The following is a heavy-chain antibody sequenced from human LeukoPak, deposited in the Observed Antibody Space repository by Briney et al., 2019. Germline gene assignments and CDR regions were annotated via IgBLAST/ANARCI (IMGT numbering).Heavy chain of an antibody. Sequence: SETLSLTCTVPGASISDYYWNWIRQPPGKGLEWIGYIYYSGSTNYNPSLKSRVTMSIDTSKNQFSLKLNSVTAADTAVYYCARGPTVTTDYWGQGTLVTVSS. CDR3: ARGPTVTTDY. V-gene: IGHV4-59*01. CDR2: IYYSGST. D-gene: IGHD4-17*01. J-gene: IGHJ4*02. CDR1: GASISDYY.